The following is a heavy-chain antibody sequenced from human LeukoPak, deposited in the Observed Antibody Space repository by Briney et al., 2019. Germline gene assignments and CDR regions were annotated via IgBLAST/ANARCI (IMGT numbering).Heavy chain of an antibody. V-gene: IGHV3-74*01. CDR2: INSDGSST. CDR3: ARSTYYYGSAPDY. CDR1: GFTFSSYW. J-gene: IGHJ4*02. D-gene: IGHD3-10*01. Sequence: PGGSLRLSCAASGFTFSSYWMHWVRQAPGKGLVWVSRINSDGSSTSYADSVKGRFTISRDNGKNTLYLQMNSLRAEDTAVYYCARSTYYYGSAPDYWGQGTLVTVSS.